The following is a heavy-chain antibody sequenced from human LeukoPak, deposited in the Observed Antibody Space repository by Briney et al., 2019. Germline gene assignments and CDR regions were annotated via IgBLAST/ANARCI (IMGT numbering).Heavy chain of an antibody. Sequence: GESLKISCKGSGYNFATYWIGWVRQKPGKGLEWMGIVYPGDSDVRYSPSFQGQVTISADKSISTAYLQWSSLKASDTAMYYCARRHEDYYDSSGYYEGAFDIWGQGTMVTVSS. CDR1: GYNFATYW. J-gene: IGHJ3*02. CDR3: ARRHEDYYDSSGYYEGAFDI. D-gene: IGHD3-22*01. V-gene: IGHV5-51*01. CDR2: VYPGDSDV.